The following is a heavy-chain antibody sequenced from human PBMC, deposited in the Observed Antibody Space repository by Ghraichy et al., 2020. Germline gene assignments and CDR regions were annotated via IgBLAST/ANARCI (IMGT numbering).Heavy chain of an antibody. D-gene: IGHD6-6*01. J-gene: IGHJ3*02. CDR3: ARGPHQSSIAARGEAFDI. Sequence: SVKVSCKASGGTFSSYAISWVRQAPGQGLEWMGGIIPIFGTANYAQKFQGRVTITADESTSTAYMELSSLRSEDTAVYYCARGPHQSSIAARGEAFDIWGQGTMVTVSS. CDR2: IIPIFGTA. V-gene: IGHV1-69*13. CDR1: GGTFSSYA.